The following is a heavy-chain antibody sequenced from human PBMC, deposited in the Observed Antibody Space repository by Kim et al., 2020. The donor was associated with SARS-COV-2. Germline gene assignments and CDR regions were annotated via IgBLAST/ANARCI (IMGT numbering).Heavy chain of an antibody. V-gene: IGHV3-23*01. J-gene: IGHJ6*03. Sequence: GGSLRLSCAASGFTFSSYAMSWVRQAPGKGLEWVSAISGSGGTTYYADSVKGRFTISRDNSKNTLYLQMNSLRAEDTAVYYCAKDTTIFGVVIIPSDCMDVWGKGTTVTVSS. CDR2: ISGSGGTT. D-gene: IGHD3-3*01. CDR1: GFTFSSYA. CDR3: AKDTTIFGVVIIPSDCMDV.